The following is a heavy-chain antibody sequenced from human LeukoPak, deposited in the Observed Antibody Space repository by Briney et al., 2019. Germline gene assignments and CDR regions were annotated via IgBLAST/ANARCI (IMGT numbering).Heavy chain of an antibody. Sequence: SETLSLTSTVSGGSISSSYWSWIRPRPGKGREWRGYIYYSGSYNYKPSLKSRGSISVDTSKNQFSQMLGSVTAADAAVYYCARVYGGGDWYYGRNAFDIWGQGTMVTVSS. CDR2: IYYSGSY. V-gene: IGHV4-59*01. CDR3: ARVYGGGDWYYGRNAFDI. CDR1: GGSISSSY. D-gene: IGHD2-21*02. J-gene: IGHJ3*02.